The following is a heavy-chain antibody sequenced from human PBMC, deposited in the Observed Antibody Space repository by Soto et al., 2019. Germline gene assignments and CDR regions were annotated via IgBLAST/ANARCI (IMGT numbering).Heavy chain of an antibody. J-gene: IGHJ5*02. CDR1: GGSISYNSYY. D-gene: IGHD2-15*01. Sequence: SETLSLTCSVSGGSISYNSYYLGWIRQPPGKGLEWVGGIFYTGTTYYSPSLKDRVTISVDTSKNSFSLNLTSVTAADTAVYFCARLVVVPPVATACGQRTLVTGS. CDR3: ARLVVVPPVATA. CDR2: IFYTGTT. V-gene: IGHV4-39*02.